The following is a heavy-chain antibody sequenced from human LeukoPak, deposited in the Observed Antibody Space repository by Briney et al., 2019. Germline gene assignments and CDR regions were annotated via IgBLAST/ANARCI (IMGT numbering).Heavy chain of an antibody. D-gene: IGHD6-25*01. CDR1: GGSFSGYY. Sequence: SETLSLTCAVYGGSFSGYYWSWIRQPPGKGLEWIGEINHSGSTNYNPSLKSRVTISVDTSKNQFSLKLTSVTTADTAVYYCARAGGVKTAALDLDYWGQGTLVTVSS. CDR3: ARAGGVKTAALDLDY. J-gene: IGHJ4*02. CDR2: INHSGST. V-gene: IGHV4-34*01.